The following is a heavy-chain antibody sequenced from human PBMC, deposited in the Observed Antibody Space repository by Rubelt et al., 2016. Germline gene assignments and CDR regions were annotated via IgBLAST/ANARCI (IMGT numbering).Heavy chain of an antibody. D-gene: IGHD3-22*01. J-gene: IGHJ3*02. CDR1: GGTFSSYA. Sequence: QVQLVQSGAEVKKPGSSVKVSCKASGGTFSSYAISWVRQAPGQGLEWMGGIIPIFGPANYAQKFQGRVTITADKSTSTAYMELSSLRSEDTAVYYCARDLVGVVITTHDAFDIWGQGTMVTVSS. V-gene: IGHV1-69*06. CDR2: IIPIFGPA. CDR3: ARDLVGVVITTHDAFDI.